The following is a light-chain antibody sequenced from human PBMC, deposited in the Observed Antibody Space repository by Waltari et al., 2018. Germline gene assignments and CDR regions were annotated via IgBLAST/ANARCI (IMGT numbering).Light chain of an antibody. V-gene: IGLV2-11*01. Sequence: QSALTQPRSVSGSPGQPVPIPSTGTSSDVGGYNYVSWYQQHPGKAPKRMIYYVTKRPSGVPDRFSGSKSGNTASLTISGLQADDEADYYCCSYAGPFGGGTKLTVL. CDR1: SSDVGGYNY. CDR2: YVT. J-gene: IGLJ2*01. CDR3: CSYAGP.